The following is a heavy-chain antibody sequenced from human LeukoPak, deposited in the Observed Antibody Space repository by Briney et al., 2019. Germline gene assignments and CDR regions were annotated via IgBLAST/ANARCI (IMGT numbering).Heavy chain of an antibody. CDR3: ARRTAAYYFDY. CDR1: GFTFRRYA. CDR2: INGGGSTT. Sequence: TGGSLRLSCAASGFTFRRYAMTWVRQAPGKGLEWVSGINGGGSTTYYADSVKGRFTISRDSSNNTLNLQMNSLRAEDTAIYYCARRTAAYYFDYWGQGTLVTVSS. J-gene: IGHJ4*02. V-gene: IGHV3-23*01. D-gene: IGHD1-14*01.